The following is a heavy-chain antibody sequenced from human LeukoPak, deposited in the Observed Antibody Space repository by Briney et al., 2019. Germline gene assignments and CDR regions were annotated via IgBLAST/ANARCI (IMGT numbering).Heavy chain of an antibody. CDR3: ARGEVEWELLGFDY. CDR1: GGSISSYY. D-gene: IGHD1-26*01. V-gene: IGHV4-59*01. J-gene: IGHJ4*02. Sequence: SSETLSLTCTVSGGSISSYYWSWIRQPPGKGLEWIGYIYYSGSTNYNPSLKSRVTISVDTPKNQFSLKLSSVTAADTAVYYCARGEVEWELLGFDYWGQGTLVTVSS. CDR2: IYYSGST.